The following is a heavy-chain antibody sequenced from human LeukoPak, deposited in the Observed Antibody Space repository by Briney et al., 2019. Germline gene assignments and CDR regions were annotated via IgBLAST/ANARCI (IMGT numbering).Heavy chain of an antibody. CDR1: GGSISSSSYY. V-gene: IGHV4-39*01. CDR2: IYYSGST. J-gene: IGHJ4*02. D-gene: IGHD5-18*01. CDR3: ARRHRGYSYGYGDY. Sequence: SETLSLTCTVSGGSISSSSYYWGRIRQPPGKGLEWIGSIYYSGSTYYNPSLKSRVTISVDTSKNQFSLKLSSVTAADTAVYYCARRHRGYSYGYGDYWGQGTLVTVSS.